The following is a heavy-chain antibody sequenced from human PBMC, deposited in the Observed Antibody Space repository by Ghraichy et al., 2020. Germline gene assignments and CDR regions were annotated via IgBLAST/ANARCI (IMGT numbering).Heavy chain of an antibody. CDR3: ARDQMVVVVIGYYYYGMDV. Sequence: GGSLRLSCAASGFTFSSYWMSWVRQAPGKGLEWVANIKQDGSEKYYVDSVKGRFTISRDNAKNSLYLQMNSLRAEDTAVYYCARDQMVVVVIGYYYYGMDVWGQGTTVTVSS. J-gene: IGHJ6*02. CDR2: IKQDGSEK. V-gene: IGHV3-7*03. D-gene: IGHD3-22*01. CDR1: GFTFSSYW.